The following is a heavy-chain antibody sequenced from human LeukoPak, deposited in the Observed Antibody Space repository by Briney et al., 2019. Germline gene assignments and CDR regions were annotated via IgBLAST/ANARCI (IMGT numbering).Heavy chain of an antibody. V-gene: IGHV3-23*01. CDR2: ISGSGGST. J-gene: IGHJ6*03. CDR3: AKDLYDFSPSYYYMDV. CDR1: GFTFSSYG. Sequence: PGGSLRLSCAASGFTFSSYGMHWVRQAPGKGLEWVSAISGSGGSTYYADSVKGRFTISRDNSKNTLYLQMNSLRAEDTAVYYCAKDLYDFSPSYYYMDVWGKGTTVTVSS. D-gene: IGHD3-3*01.